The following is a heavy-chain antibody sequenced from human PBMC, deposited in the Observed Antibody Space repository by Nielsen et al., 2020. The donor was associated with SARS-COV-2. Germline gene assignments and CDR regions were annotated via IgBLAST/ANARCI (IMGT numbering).Heavy chain of an antibody. CDR2: FDTSGTT. CDR1: GVSITYYY. D-gene: IGHD3/OR15-3a*01. V-gene: IGHV4-4*07. CDR3: ARARATIFGLVMSYGMDV. J-gene: IGHJ6*02. Sequence: SETLSLTCGVSGVSITYYYWTWIRQTAGKGLEWIGHFDTSGTTFYNPSLKSRVIMSVDTSKNQFSLKMTSVTAADTAVYYCARARATIFGLVMSYGMDVWGQGTTVTVSS.